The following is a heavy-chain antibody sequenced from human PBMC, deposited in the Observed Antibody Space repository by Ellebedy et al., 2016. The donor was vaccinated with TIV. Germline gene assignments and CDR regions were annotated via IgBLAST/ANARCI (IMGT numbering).Heavy chain of an antibody. CDR2: MKQDGSEN. Sequence: PGGSLRLSCAASGFTLRSYWMSWVRQAPGKGLEWVANMKQDGSENYYVDSVKGRFTISRDNPKDSVYLQMNSLRVEDTAVYYCARGPGWIAGHLDAFDQWGQGTMVTVSS. CDR3: ARGPGWIAGHLDAFDQ. V-gene: IGHV3-7*03. D-gene: IGHD6-13*01. J-gene: IGHJ3*01. CDR1: GFTLRSYW.